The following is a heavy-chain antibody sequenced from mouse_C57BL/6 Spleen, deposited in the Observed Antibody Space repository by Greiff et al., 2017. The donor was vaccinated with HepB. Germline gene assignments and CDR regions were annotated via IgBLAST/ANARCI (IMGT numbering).Heavy chain of an antibody. Sequence: QVQLQQPGAELVKPGASVKLSCKASGYTFTSYWMHWVKQRPGRGLEWIGRIDPNSGGTKYNEKFRSKATLTVDKPSSPAYMQLSSLTSEDSAVYYCARPIYYDYDWFAYWGQGTLVTVSA. J-gene: IGHJ3*01. CDR1: GYTFTSYW. CDR2: IDPNSGGT. CDR3: ARPIYYDYDWFAY. D-gene: IGHD2-4*01. V-gene: IGHV1-72*01.